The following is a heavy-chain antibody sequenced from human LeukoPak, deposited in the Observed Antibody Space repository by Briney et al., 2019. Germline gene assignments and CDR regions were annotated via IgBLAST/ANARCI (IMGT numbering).Heavy chain of an antibody. D-gene: IGHD6-13*01. CDR2: FDPEDGET. Sequence: ASVKVSCKVSGYTLTELSMHWVRQAPGKGLERMGGFDPEDGETIYAQKFQGRVTMTEDTSTDTAYMELSSLRSEDTAVHYCATGSWGYSSSWYGNFDYWGQGTLVTVSS. CDR3: ATGSWGYSSSWYGNFDY. V-gene: IGHV1-24*01. J-gene: IGHJ4*02. CDR1: GYTLTELS.